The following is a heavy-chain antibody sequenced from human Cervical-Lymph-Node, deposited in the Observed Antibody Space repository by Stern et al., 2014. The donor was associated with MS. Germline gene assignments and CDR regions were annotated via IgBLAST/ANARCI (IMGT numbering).Heavy chain of an antibody. CDR1: RDSFTHYW. V-gene: IGHV5-51*01. Sequence: VQLVQSGAEVKKPGESLKISCKASRDSFTHYWIGWVRQMPGKGLEWMGIIFPGDYDTKYSPSFEGQVPFSVDRSTSTAYLQWSSLKASDTAIYYCARHHGHSPTPFDSWGQGTRVTVSS. J-gene: IGHJ4*02. CDR3: ARHHGHSPTPFDS. CDR2: IFPGDYDT. D-gene: IGHD5-24*01.